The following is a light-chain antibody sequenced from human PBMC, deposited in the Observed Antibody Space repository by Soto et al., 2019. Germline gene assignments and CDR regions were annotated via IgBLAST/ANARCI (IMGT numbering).Light chain of an antibody. CDR3: QQRSDWLT. J-gene: IGKJ4*01. V-gene: IGKV3-11*01. CDR2: DAS. CDR1: QSISSA. Sequence: EIVLTQSPATLSLSPGDRAILSCRASQSISSALAWYQHKPGQAPRLLIYDASDRATGIPARFSGSRSGTDFTLTLSRLEPEDFAVYYCQQRSDWLTVGGGTTVDTK.